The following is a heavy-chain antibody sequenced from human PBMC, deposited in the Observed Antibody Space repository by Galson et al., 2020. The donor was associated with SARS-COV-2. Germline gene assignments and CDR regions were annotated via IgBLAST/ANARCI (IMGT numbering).Heavy chain of an antibody. CDR3: TRVVPAAITDEIAAAGTGYYFDY. D-gene: IGHD2-2*01. CDR2: IRSKAYGGTT. Sequence: GESLKISCTASGFTFGDYAMSWFRQAPGKGLEWVGFIRSKAYGGTTEYAASVTGRFTISRDDSKSIAYLQMNSLKTEDTPVYYCTRVVPAAITDEIAAAGTGYYFDYWGQGTLVTISS. CDR1: GFTFGDYA. V-gene: IGHV3-49*03. J-gene: IGHJ4*02.